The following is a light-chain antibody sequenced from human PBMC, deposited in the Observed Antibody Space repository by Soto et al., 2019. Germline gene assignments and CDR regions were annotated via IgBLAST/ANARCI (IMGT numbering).Light chain of an antibody. J-gene: IGLJ1*01. CDR1: SSDVGGYNY. CDR2: DVS. CDR3: SSYTSSSPYV. Sequence: QSALTQPASVSGSPGQSITISCTGTSSDVGGYNYVSWYQQHPGKAPKLMIYDVSNRSSGVSNRFSGSKFGNTASLTISGLQAEDEADYYCSSYTSSSPYVFGTGTKVTVL. V-gene: IGLV2-14*01.